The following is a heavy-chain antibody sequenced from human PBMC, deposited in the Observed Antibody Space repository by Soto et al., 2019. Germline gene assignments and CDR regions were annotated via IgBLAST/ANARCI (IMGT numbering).Heavy chain of an antibody. CDR3: TTQQDIVVVVAAFHFDY. CDR1: GFTFSNAW. Sequence: EVQLVESGGGLVKPGGSLRLSCAASGFTFSNAWMSWVRQAPGKGLEWVGRIKSKTDGGTTDYAAPVKGRFTISRDDSKNTLYLQMNSLKTEDTAVYYCTTQQDIVVVVAAFHFDYWGQGTLVTVSS. J-gene: IGHJ4*02. D-gene: IGHD2-15*01. CDR2: IKSKTDGGTT. V-gene: IGHV3-15*01.